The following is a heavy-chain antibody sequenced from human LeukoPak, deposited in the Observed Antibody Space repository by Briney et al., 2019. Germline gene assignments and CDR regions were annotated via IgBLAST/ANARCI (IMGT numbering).Heavy chain of an antibody. D-gene: IGHD4-17*01. J-gene: IGHJ3*02. V-gene: IGHV3-23*01. Sequence: PGGSLRLSCEASGFTFSTFAMIWVRQPPGKGLEWVSSIFPSGGEIHYADSVRGRFTISRDNSKSTLSLQMNSLRADDTAVYYCARARAPVTRISSFDIWGQGTMVTVSS. CDR2: IFPSGGEI. CDR1: GFTFSTFA. CDR3: ARARAPVTRISSFDI.